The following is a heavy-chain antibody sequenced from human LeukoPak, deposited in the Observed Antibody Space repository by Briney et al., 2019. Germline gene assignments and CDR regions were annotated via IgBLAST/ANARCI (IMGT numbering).Heavy chain of an antibody. CDR3: ARDRFHAIDY. J-gene: IGHJ4*02. V-gene: IGHV3-74*01. CDR1: GFTFSDTW. D-gene: IGHD2/OR15-2a*01. CDR2: IRSDGSDT. Sequence: PGGSLRLSCAASGFTFSDTWMHWVRRAPGEGLVWVSRIRSDGSDTRYAESVKGRFTISRDNAKNTLYLQMNSLRAEDTAVYYCARDRFHAIDYWGQGTLVTVSS.